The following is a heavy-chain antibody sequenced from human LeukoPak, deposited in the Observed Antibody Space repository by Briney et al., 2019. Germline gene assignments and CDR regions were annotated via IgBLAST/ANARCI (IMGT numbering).Heavy chain of an antibody. CDR2: IYPGDSDT. CDR1: GYSFTSYW. D-gene: IGHD1-26*01. Sequence: GESLKISCKGSGYSFTSYWIGWVRQMPGKGLEWMGIIYPGDSDTRYSPSFQGQVTISADKSISTAYLQWSSLKASDTAMYCCARHDSGIVGATTDAFDIWGQGTMVTVSS. CDR3: ARHDSGIVGATTDAFDI. J-gene: IGHJ3*02. V-gene: IGHV5-51*01.